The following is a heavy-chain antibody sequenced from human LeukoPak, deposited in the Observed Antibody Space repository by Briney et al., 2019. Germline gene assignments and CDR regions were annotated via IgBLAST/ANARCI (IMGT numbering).Heavy chain of an antibody. D-gene: IGHD3-22*01. V-gene: IGHV1-69*13. Sequence: GASVKVSCKASGYTFTSYVISWVRQAPGQGLEWMGGIIPLLDAADYAQKFQGRVTITADESTSTAYMELSSLRAEDTAFYYCARDLLGSDSSYSSGAWDYWGQGTLVTVSS. CDR2: IIPLLDAA. J-gene: IGHJ4*02. CDR1: GYTFTSYV. CDR3: ARDLLGSDSSYSSGAWDY.